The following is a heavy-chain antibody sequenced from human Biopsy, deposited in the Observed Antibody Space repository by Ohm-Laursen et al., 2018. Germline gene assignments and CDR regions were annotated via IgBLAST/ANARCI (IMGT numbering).Heavy chain of an antibody. Sequence: TLSLTCPASGGSVSSNVAYWAWIRQPPGKGLESIGIIFYSGITYSNPSLQSQVTMSVDTSKNHFSLNLTSVTAADTAVYYCARHPTGFWFDPWGQGTLVIVSS. J-gene: IGHJ5*02. CDR2: IFYSGIT. CDR1: GGSVSSNVAY. V-gene: IGHV4-39*01. CDR3: ARHPTGFWFDP.